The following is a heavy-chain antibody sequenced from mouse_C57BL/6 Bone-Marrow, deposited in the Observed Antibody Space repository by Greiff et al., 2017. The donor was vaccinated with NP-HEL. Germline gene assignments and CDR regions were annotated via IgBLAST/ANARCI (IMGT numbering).Heavy chain of an antibody. CDR3: TPYYYGSSLMDY. V-gene: IGHV14-4*01. CDR2: IDPENGDT. D-gene: IGHD1-1*01. J-gene: IGHJ4*01. Sequence: EVQLQQSGAELVRPGASVKLSCTASGFNIKDDYMHWVKQRPEQGLEWIGWIDPENGDTEYASKFQGKATITADTSSNTAYLQLSSLTSEDTAVYYCTPYYYGSSLMDYWGQGTSVTVSS. CDR1: GFNIKDDY.